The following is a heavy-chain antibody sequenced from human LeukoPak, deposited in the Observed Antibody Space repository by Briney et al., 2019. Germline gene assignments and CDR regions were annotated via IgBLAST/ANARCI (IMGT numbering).Heavy chain of an antibody. CDR3: AADSTADY. CDR2: IWYDGSNK. CDR1: GFTLSSYG. Sequence: GGSLRLSCAASGFTLSSYGMHWVRQAPGKGLEWVGVIWYDGSNKYYADSVKGRFTISRDNSKNTLYLQMNSLRAEDTAVYYCAADSTADYWGQGTLVTVSS. J-gene: IGHJ4*02. D-gene: IGHD2-2*01. V-gene: IGHV3-33*01.